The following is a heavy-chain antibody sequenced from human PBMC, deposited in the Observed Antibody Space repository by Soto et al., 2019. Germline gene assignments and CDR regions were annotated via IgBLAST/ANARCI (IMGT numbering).Heavy chain of an antibody. CDR3: ARDSEMIVVAPDY. V-gene: IGHV3-30-3*01. D-gene: IGHD3-22*01. CDR2: ISYDGSSK. Sequence: GGAPGPTSEAPGLTPRWNSLCSGRQAPGKGLEWVAVISYDGSSKYYADSVKGRFTISRDNSKNTLYLQMNSLRAEDTAVCYCARDSEMIVVAPDYWGQGTLVTVSS. J-gene: IGHJ4*02. CDR1: GLTPRWNS.